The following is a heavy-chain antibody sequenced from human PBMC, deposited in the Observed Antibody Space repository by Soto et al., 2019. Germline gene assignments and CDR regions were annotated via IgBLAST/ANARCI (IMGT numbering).Heavy chain of an antibody. CDR2: FDPEGCEA. CDR1: GHTXTEFS. CDR3: ETPTPLRGAMITKINFDF. Sequence: SXKVSCKISGHTXTEFSSHLVRQSPVKGLEWMGGFDPEGCEAIYAQKFHVRVTVTEDTVTDTAYIELSGLKSHDTAVYYCETPTPLRGAMITKINFDFWGQGTPVPVSS. V-gene: IGHV1-24*01. J-gene: IGHJ4*02. D-gene: IGHD3-10*01.